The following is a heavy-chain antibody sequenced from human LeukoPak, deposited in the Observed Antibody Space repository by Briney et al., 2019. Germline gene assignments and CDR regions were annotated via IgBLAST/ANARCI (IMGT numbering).Heavy chain of an antibody. V-gene: IGHV4-59*01. J-gene: IGHJ6*03. Sequence: SETLSLTCTVSGGSISSYYWSWIRQPPGKGLEWIGYIYYSGSTNYNPSLKSRVTISVDTSKNQFSLKLSSVTAADTAVYYCARSYYDILTGYYNDYYYMDVWGKGTTVTISS. D-gene: IGHD3-9*01. CDR2: IYYSGST. CDR1: GGSISSYY. CDR3: ARSYYDILTGYYNDYYYMDV.